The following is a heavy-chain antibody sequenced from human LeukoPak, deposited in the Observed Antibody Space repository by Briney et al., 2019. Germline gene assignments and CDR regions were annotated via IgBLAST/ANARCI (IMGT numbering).Heavy chain of an antibody. D-gene: IGHD6-13*01. CDR3: ARGIAAAGPSLDY. CDR2: INSDGSST. V-gene: IGHV3-74*01. CDR1: GFTFSSYW. J-gene: IGHJ4*02. Sequence: GGSLRLSCAASGFTFSSYWMHWVRQAPGKGLVWVSRINSDGSSTSYADSVKGRFTISRDNAKNTLYLQMNSLRADDTAVYYCARGIAAAGPSLDYWGQGTLVTVSS.